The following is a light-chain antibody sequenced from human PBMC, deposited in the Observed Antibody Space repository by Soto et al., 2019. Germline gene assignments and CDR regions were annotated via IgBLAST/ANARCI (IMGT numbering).Light chain of an antibody. CDR1: QGVESSY. V-gene: IGKV3-20*01. CDR3: HQYGPSSWT. J-gene: IGKJ1*01. Sequence: EIVLTQSPGTLSLSPGERATVFCRASQGVESSYLAWFQQKPGQAPRLLIYGASRRATGVPDRFSGSGSGTDFTLTITRLEPEDFAVYYCHQYGPSSWTFGQGTKVEI. CDR2: GAS.